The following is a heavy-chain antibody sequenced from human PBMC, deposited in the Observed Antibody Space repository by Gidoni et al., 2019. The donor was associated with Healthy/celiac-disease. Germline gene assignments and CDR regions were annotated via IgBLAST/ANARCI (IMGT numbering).Heavy chain of an antibody. CDR1: GFTFSSYS. CDR3: AREYSSSFIYYYGMDV. Sequence: EVQLVESGGGLVKPGGSLRLSCAASGFTFSSYSMNWVRQAQGKGLEWVSSISSRSSYIYYADSVKGRFTISRDNAKNSLYLQMNSLRAEDTAVYYCAREYSSSFIYYYGMDVWGQGTTVTVSS. J-gene: IGHJ6*02. V-gene: IGHV3-21*01. D-gene: IGHD6-6*01. CDR2: ISSRSSYI.